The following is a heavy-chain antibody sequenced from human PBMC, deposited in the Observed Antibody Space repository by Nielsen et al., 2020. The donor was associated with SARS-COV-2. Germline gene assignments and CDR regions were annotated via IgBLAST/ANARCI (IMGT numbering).Heavy chain of an antibody. J-gene: IGHJ4*02. CDR1: GFTFDDYA. CDR3: AKPASSGWYVQSVFMDY. Sequence: GGSLRLSCAASGFTFDDYAMHWVRQAPGKGLEWVSGISWNSGSIGYADSVKGRFTISRDNAKNSLYLQMNSLRAEDTALYYCAKPASSGWYVQSVFMDYWGQGTLVTVSS. D-gene: IGHD6-19*01. V-gene: IGHV3-9*01. CDR2: ISWNSGSI.